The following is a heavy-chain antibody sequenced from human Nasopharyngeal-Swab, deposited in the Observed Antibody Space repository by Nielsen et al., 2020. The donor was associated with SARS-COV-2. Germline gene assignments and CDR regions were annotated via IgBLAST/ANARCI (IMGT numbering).Heavy chain of an antibody. Sequence: WIRQPPGKGLERVSVIYSGGSSTYYADSVKGRFTISRDNSKNTLYLQMNSLRAEDTAVYYCAKDQGALYRSGGSCYSGPQSNYYYGMDVWGQGTTVTVSS. CDR3: AKDQGALYRSGGSCYSGPQSNYYYGMDV. D-gene: IGHD2-15*01. CDR2: IYSGGSST. J-gene: IGHJ6*02. V-gene: IGHV3-23*03.